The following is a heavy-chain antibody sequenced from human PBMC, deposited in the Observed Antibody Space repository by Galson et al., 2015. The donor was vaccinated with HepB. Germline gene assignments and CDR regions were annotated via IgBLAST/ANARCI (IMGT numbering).Heavy chain of an antibody. CDR1: GFTFSNYW. CDR3: ARDRYFFSGSPTADS. J-gene: IGHJ5*01. D-gene: IGHD3-10*01. V-gene: IGHV3-7*01. CDR2: INQDGSEK. Sequence: SLRLSCAASGFTFSNYWLTWVRQAPGQGLEWVANINQDGSEKYYVGSVKGRFTISRDNAENSLYLQMKSLRVEDTAVYFCARDRYFFSGSPTADSWGQGTLVTVSA.